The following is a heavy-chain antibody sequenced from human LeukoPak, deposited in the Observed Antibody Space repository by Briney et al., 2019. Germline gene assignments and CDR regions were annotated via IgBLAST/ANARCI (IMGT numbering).Heavy chain of an antibody. D-gene: IGHD2/OR15-2a*01. CDR2: IIDDGRT. J-gene: IGHJ4*02. Sequence: GGSLRLSCAASGFTFSTYTMAWGRQAPGGGLEWVSCIIDDGRTYYADSVKGRFDISRANSKSMMSLQMDSLRAEDTAVYYCVQDFGRNIGGPGYWGRGTLVTVSS. V-gene: IGHV3-23*01. CDR3: VQDFGRNIGGPGY. CDR1: GFTFSTYT.